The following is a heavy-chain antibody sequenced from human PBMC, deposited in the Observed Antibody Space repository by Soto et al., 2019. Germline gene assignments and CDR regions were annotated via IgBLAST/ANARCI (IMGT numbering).Heavy chain of an antibody. D-gene: IGHD6-19*01. Sequence: QVQLVQSGAEVKKPGSSVKVSCKASGGTFSSYAISWVRQARGQGLEWIGGIIPIFGTANYAQKFQGRVTITADESTSTAYMELSSLRSEDTAVYYCASVSSSGWSERSGYYYYGMDVWGQGTTVTVSS. CDR3: ASVSSSGWSERSGYYYYGMDV. CDR2: IIPIFGTA. V-gene: IGHV1-69*01. CDR1: GGTFSSYA. J-gene: IGHJ6*02.